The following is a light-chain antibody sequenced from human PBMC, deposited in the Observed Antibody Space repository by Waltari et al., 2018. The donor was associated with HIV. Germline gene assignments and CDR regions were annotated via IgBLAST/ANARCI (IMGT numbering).Light chain of an antibody. CDR2: EVS. CDR1: SRDVGSYNF. CDR3: SSYAGSNNLL. Sequence: QSALTQPPSASGSPGQSVTISCTGTSRDVGSYNFFSWYKQPPGKAPKLLIFEVSKRPSGVPDRFSGSKSGNTASLTVSGLQPEDEADYYCSSYAGSNNLLFGGGTKLTVL. J-gene: IGLJ2*01. V-gene: IGLV2-8*01.